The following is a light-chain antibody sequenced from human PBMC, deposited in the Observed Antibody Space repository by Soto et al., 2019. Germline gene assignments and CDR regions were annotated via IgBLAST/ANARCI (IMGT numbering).Light chain of an antibody. V-gene: IGKV3-20*01. CDR2: GAS. Sequence: EIVLTQSPGTLSLSPGERATLSCRASQSVSSGYLAWYQQKPGQAPRLLIYGASSRATGIPDRFSGSGSGTDFTLTISRLEPEDFEVYYCQQYGSSPLTFGGGTKVDI. CDR1: QSVSSGY. CDR3: QQYGSSPLT. J-gene: IGKJ4*01.